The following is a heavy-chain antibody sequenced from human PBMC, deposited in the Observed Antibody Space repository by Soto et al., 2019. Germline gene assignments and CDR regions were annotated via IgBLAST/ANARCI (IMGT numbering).Heavy chain of an antibody. D-gene: IGHD6-6*01. CDR1: GYTFTSYD. CDR2: MNPNSGNT. J-gene: IGHJ6*04. V-gene: IGHV1-8*01. Sequence: GASVKVSCKASGYTFTSYDINWVRQATGQGLEWMGWMNPNSGNTGYAQKFQGRVTMTRNTSISTAYMELSSLRSEDTAVYYCARGLSLAGHAYNRDLKDVWRRGTTVTVSS. CDR3: ARGLSLAGHAYNRDLKDV.